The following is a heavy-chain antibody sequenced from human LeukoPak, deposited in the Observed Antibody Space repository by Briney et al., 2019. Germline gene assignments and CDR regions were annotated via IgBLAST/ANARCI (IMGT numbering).Heavy chain of an antibody. Sequence: ASVKVSCKVSGGTFSRYGISWVRQAPGQGLDWMGRIIRLFGTTNCAQKFQGRVTITTDESTTTAYMELTSLTSEDTAVYYCARDSQYSSSSYASDLAIWGQGTMVTVAS. CDR2: IIRLFGTT. J-gene: IGHJ3*02. CDR1: GGTFSRYG. CDR3: ARDSQYSSSSYASDLAI. D-gene: IGHD6-19*01. V-gene: IGHV1-69*05.